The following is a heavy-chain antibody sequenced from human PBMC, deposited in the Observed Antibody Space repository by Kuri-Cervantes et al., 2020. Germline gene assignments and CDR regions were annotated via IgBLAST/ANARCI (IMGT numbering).Heavy chain of an antibody. V-gene: IGHV1-18*01. CDR3: ARDDVAARPGWFDP. Sequence: ASVKVSCKASGYTFTSYGISWVQQAPGQGLEWMGWISAYSGNTNYAQKLQGRVTMTTDTSASTAYMELRSLRSDDTAVYYCARDDVAARPGWFDPWGQGTLVTVSS. J-gene: IGHJ5*02. CDR2: ISAYSGNT. CDR1: GYTFTSYG. D-gene: IGHD6-6*01.